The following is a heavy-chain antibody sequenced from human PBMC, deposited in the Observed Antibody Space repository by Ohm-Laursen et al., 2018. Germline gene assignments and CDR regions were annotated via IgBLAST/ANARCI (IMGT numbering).Heavy chain of an antibody. V-gene: IGHV3-7*03. Sequence: GSLRLSCSASGFSFSTYWMTWVRQGRGEGLLWVASIKDDGSEKYYADSVKGRFTISRDNAKRSLYLQMNSLRAEDTAVYYCARDVQQLFYSFYYYGMDVWGQGTTVTVSS. CDR2: IKDDGSEK. CDR3: ARDVQQLFYSFYYYGMDV. J-gene: IGHJ6*02. D-gene: IGHD6-13*01. CDR1: GFSFSTYW.